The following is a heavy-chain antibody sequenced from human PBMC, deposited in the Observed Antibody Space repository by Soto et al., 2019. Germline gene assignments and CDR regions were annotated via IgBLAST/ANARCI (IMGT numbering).Heavy chain of an antibody. Sequence: QLQLVQSGAEVKKPGSSVTVSCKASGGTFSSYAISWVRQAPGQGLEWMGGIIPIFGTANYAQKFQGRVTITADESTSTDYMEVSSLRSEDTAVYYCARDCSAGSCYHNWFDPWGQGTLVTVSS. J-gene: IGHJ5*02. D-gene: IGHD2-15*01. V-gene: IGHV1-69*01. CDR2: IIPIFGTA. CDR1: GGTFSSYA. CDR3: ARDCSAGSCYHNWFDP.